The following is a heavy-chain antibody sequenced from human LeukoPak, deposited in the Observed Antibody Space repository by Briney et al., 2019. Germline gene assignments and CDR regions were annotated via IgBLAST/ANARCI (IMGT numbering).Heavy chain of an antibody. D-gene: IGHD2-21*01. CDR1: GFTLSSSA. Sequence: GGSLRLSCAASGFTLSSSAMNWVRQAPGKGLEWVSSINNVGSHIYYAGSVKGRFTISRDNAKNSLYLQMNSLRAEDTAVYYCARDRWFVLAQYYYYGMDVWGQGTTVTVSS. V-gene: IGHV3-21*01. CDR3: ARDRWFVLAQYYYYGMDV. J-gene: IGHJ6*02. CDR2: INNVGSHI.